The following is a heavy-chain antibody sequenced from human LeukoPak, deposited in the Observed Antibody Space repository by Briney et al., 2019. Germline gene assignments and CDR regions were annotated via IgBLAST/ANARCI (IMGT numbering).Heavy chain of an antibody. CDR3: ARAGLNYYDSSGYYRFDP. J-gene: IGHJ5*02. CDR2: INPNSGGT. D-gene: IGHD3-22*01. CDR1: GYTFTGYY. V-gene: IGHV1-2*02. Sequence: ASVKVSCKASGYTFTGYYMHWVRQAPGQGLEWMGWINPNSGGTNYAQKFQGRVTMTRDTSISTAYMGLSRLRSDDTAVYYCARAGLNYYDSSGYYRFDPWGQGTLVTVSS.